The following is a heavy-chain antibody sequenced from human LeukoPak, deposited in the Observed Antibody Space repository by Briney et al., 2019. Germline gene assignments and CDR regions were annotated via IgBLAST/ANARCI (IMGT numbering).Heavy chain of an antibody. J-gene: IGHJ4*02. D-gene: IGHD5-18*01. CDR2: IYYSGST. Sequence: PSETLSLTCTVSGGSISSSSYYWGWIRQPPGKGLEWIGSIYYSGSTYYIPSLKSRVTISVDTSKNQFSLKLSSVTAADTAVYYCARHGYSYDNYYFDYWGRGTLVTVSS. V-gene: IGHV4-39*01. CDR1: GGSISSSSYY. CDR3: ARHGYSYDNYYFDY.